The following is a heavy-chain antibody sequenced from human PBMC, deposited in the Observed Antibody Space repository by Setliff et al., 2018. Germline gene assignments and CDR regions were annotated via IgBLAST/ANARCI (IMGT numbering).Heavy chain of an antibody. Sequence: SETLSLTCAVSGGSISSSNWWSWVRQPPGKGLEWIGEIYHSGSTNYNPSLKSRVTISVDKSKNQFSLKPSSVTAADTAVYYCARDWGSSGWYFDYWGQGTLVTVSS. J-gene: IGHJ4*02. D-gene: IGHD6-19*01. CDR3: ARDWGSSGWYFDY. CDR2: IYHSGST. CDR1: GGSISSSNW. V-gene: IGHV4-4*02.